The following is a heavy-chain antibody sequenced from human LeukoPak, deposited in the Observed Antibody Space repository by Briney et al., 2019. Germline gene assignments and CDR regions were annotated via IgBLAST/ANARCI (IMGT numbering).Heavy chain of an antibody. J-gene: IGHJ4*02. V-gene: IGHV3-30*18. D-gene: IGHD4-11*01. CDR3: AKDYSNYCDY. CDR1: GFTFSSYG. Sequence: GRSVRLSCAASGFTFSSYGMHWVRQAPGKGLEWVAVISYDGSNKYYAEFVKGRFTNSRDNSKNKLYRQMNSLRAEDTAAYYCAKDYSNYCDYWGQGTLVTV. CDR2: ISYDGSNK.